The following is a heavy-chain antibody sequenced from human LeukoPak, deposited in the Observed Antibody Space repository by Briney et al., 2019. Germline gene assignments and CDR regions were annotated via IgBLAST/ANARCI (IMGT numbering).Heavy chain of an antibody. Sequence: ASVKVSCKASGGTFSSYAISWVRQAPGQGLEWMGRIIPILGIANYAQKFQGRVTITADKSTSTAYMELSSLRSEDTAVYYCARVGCSGGSCYSSHYYGVDVWGQGTTVTVSS. CDR1: GGTFSSYA. V-gene: IGHV1-69*04. CDR2: IIPILGIA. CDR3: ARVGCSGGSCYSSHYYGVDV. J-gene: IGHJ6*02. D-gene: IGHD2-15*01.